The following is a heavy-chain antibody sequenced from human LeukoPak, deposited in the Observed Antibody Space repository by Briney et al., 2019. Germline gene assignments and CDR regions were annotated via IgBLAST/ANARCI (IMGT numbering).Heavy chain of an antibody. CDR1: GFTFSSYA. V-gene: IGHV3-30*04. CDR2: ISYDGSNK. D-gene: IGHD6-19*01. J-gene: IGHJ4*02. Sequence: GGSLRLSCAASGFTFSSYAMHWVRQAPGKGLEWVAVISYDGSNKYYADSVKSRFTISRDNSKNTLYLQMNSLRAEDTAVYYCVRDSSGWPYSDYWGQGTLVTVSS. CDR3: VRDSSGWPYSDY.